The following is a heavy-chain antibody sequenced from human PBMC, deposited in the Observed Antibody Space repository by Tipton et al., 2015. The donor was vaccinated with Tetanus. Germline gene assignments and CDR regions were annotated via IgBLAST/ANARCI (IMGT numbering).Heavy chain of an antibody. V-gene: IGHV3-48*02. D-gene: IGHD2-15*01. CDR2: ISSSSSTI. CDR1: GFTFSSYS. J-gene: IGHJ5*02. Sequence: SLRLSCAASGFTFSSYSMNWVRQAPGKGLEWVSYISSSSSTIYYADSVKGRFTISRDNAKNSLYLQMNSLRDEDTAVYYCARDRVIGYCSGGSWSWFDPWGQGTLVTVSS. CDR3: ARDRVIGYCSGGSWSWFDP.